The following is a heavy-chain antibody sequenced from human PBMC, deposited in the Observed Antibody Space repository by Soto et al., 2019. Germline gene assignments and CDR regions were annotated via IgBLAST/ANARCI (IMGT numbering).Heavy chain of an antibody. V-gene: IGHV4-30-4*01. D-gene: IGHD2-8*01. CDR2: LSFSGRT. CDR3: ARDHCNNGICYQRYLDP. CDR1: GGSIDSSDYQ. Sequence: SETLSLTCNISGGSIDSSDYQWSWLRQPPGKGLEWIGFLSFSGRTNYNSTLRDRVTISADTSKTLFFLNLISVTAADTAVYYCARDHCNNGICYQRYLDPWGQGSLVTVSS. J-gene: IGHJ5*02.